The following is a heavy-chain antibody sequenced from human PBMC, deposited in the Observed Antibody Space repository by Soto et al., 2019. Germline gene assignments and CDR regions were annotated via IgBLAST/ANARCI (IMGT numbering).Heavy chain of an antibody. CDR2: IKWDAKEK. J-gene: IGHJ4*01. CDR1: GFTFGSYW. Sequence: EVQLEESGGGLVQPGGSLRLSCAASGFTFGSYWMSWVRQAPGKGLEWLATIKWDAKEKKYVDSVKGRFTMSRDNAKNSLYLPVDSLRAEDRAVDYCARDSGYGAGNSVNHYLDYWGHGTLVTVSS. CDR3: ARDSGYGAGNSVNHYLDY. V-gene: IGHV3-7*01. D-gene: IGHD3-10*01.